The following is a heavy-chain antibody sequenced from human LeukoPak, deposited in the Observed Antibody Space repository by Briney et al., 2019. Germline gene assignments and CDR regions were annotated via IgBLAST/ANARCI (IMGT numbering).Heavy chain of an antibody. V-gene: IGHV3-23*01. CDR2: ISGSGGST. CDR3: AKESLYDSSKDY. Sequence: AGSLRLSCAASGFTFSSYATSWVRQAPGKGLEWVSAISGSGGSTYYADSLKGRFTISRDNSKNTLYLQMNSLRAEDTAVYYCAKESLYDSSKDYWGQGTLVTVSS. CDR1: GFTFSSYA. J-gene: IGHJ4*02. D-gene: IGHD3-22*01.